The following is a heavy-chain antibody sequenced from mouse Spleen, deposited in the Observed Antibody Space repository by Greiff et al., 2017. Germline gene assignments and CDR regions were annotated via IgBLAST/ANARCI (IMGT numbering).Heavy chain of an antibody. CDR1: GYTFTSYW. CDR2: IDPSDSYT. J-gene: IGHJ4*01. D-gene: IGHD1-1*01. V-gene: IGHV1-69*01. Sequence: QVQLQQPGAELVMPGASVKLSCKASGYTFTSYWMHWVKQRPGQGLEWIGEIDPSDSYTNYNQKFKGKATLTVDKSSSTAYMQLSSLTSEDSAVYYCARGAFITPGAMDYWGQGTSVTVSS. CDR3: ARGAFITPGAMDY.